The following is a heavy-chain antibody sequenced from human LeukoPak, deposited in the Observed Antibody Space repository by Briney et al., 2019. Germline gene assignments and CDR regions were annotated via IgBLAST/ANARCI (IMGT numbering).Heavy chain of an antibody. Sequence: SETLSLTCTVSGGPISSSDYYWGWIRQPPGKGLEWIGTIYYSGSTYYNPSLKSRVTISVDTSKNQFSLRLTSVTAADTAVYYCARVQTYYYDSSGYHFDYWGQGTLVTVSS. V-gene: IGHV4-39*07. CDR2: IYYSGST. CDR3: ARVQTYYYDSSGYHFDY. CDR1: GGPISSSDYY. D-gene: IGHD3-22*01. J-gene: IGHJ4*02.